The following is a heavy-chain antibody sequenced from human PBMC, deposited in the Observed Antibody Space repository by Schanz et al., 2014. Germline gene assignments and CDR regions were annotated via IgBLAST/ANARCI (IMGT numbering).Heavy chain of an antibody. D-gene: IGHD6-13*01. V-gene: IGHV1-18*01. CDR2: ISAYNGHT. CDR1: GYTFISYG. Sequence: QVQLVQSGAEVKKPGASVKVSCKASGYTFISYGIKWVRQAPGQGLEWMGWISAYNGHTDYAQKLQGRVTLTTDTSTSTAYMELMSLRSDATAVYYCASSGAGYSSSWDFDYWGQGTLVTVSS. J-gene: IGHJ4*02. CDR3: ASSGAGYSSSWDFDY.